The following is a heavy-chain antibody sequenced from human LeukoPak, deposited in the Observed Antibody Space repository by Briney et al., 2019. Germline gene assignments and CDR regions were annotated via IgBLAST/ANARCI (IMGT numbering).Heavy chain of an antibody. CDR1: GYSFTSYW. D-gene: IGHD2-2*01. J-gene: IGHJ4*02. CDR3: ARAPLGYCSSTSCYGSIAADY. V-gene: IGHV5-51*01. Sequence: GESLKISCKGSGYSFTSYWIGWVRQMPGKGLEWMGIIYPGDSDTRYSPSFQGQVTISADKSISTAYLQWGSLKASDTAMYYCARAPLGYCSSTSCYGSIAADYWGQGTLVTVSS. CDR2: IYPGDSDT.